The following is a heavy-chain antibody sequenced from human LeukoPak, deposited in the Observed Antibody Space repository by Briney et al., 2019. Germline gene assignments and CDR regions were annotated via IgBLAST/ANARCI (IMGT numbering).Heavy chain of an antibody. CDR2: IYTSGST. D-gene: IGHD1-26*01. J-gene: IGHJ4*02. CDR1: GVSISSGSYY. Sequence: SETLSLTCTVSGVSISSGSYYWRWIRQPAGKGLEWIGRIYTSGSTNYNPSLKSRVTISVDTSKNQFSLKLSSVTAADTAVYYCARDGVGANYWGQGTLVTVSS. CDR3: ARDGVGANY. V-gene: IGHV4-61*02.